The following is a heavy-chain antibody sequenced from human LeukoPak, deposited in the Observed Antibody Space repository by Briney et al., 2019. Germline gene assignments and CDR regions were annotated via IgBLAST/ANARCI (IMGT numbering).Heavy chain of an antibody. Sequence: PGGSLSLSCEASGFTFSDFWMTRVRQAPGKGLECVASIKQDGSENYYVDSVKGRFTISRDNVKNSLYLQMNSLRAEDTAVYYCATYWRYFDWLLSDIWDLGTMVTVSS. D-gene: IGHD3-9*01. CDR1: GFTFSDFW. CDR3: ATYWRYFDWLLSDI. CDR2: IKQDGSEN. V-gene: IGHV3-7*05. J-gene: IGHJ3*02.